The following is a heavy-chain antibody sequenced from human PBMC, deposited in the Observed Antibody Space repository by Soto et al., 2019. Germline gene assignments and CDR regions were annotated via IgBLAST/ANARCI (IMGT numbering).Heavy chain of an antibody. Sequence: GGSLRLSCAASGFTFSNAWMSWVRQAPGRGLEWVGRIKSKTDGGTTDYAAPVEGRFTISRDDSKNTLYLQMNSVRTEDTAVYYCTPDSSSWAYYYYFGMDVWGQGTTVTVSS. CDR1: GFTFSNAW. J-gene: IGHJ6*02. D-gene: IGHD2-2*01. CDR3: TPDSSSWAYYYYFGMDV. CDR2: IKSKTDGGTT. V-gene: IGHV3-15*01.